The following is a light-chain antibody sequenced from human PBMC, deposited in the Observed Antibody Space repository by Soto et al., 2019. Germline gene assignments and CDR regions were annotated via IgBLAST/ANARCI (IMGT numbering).Light chain of an antibody. V-gene: IGLV2-11*01. CDR1: SSYVGGYNY. CDR3: CSHAGFYIYV. J-gene: IGLJ1*01. CDR2: DVS. Sequence: QSVLTQPRSVSGSPGQSVTISCTGTSSYVGGYNYVSWYQQHPGKAPKLMIYDVSKRPSGVPDRFSGFKSGNTASLAISGLQAEDEADYSSCSHAGFYIYVFGTGPMVTVL.